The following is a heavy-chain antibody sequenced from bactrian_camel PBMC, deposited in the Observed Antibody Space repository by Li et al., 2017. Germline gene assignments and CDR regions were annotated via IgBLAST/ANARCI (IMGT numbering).Heavy chain of an antibody. CDR2: ITRGGEET. CDR1: GFTFSSYV. CDR3: AKSQTAVQALGALDY. J-gene: IGHJ4*01. V-gene: IGHV3S1*01. D-gene: IGHD3*01. Sequence: QVQLVESGGGLVQPGGSLRLSCAASGFTFSSYVMNWVRQAPGKGLEWVSAITRGGEETYYADSVKGRFTISRDNAKNTLYLELNSLKTEDTAMYYCAKSQTAVQALGALDYWGQGTQVTVS.